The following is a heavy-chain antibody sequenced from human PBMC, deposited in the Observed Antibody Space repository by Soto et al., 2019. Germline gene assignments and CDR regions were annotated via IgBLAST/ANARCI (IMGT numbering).Heavy chain of an antibody. D-gene: IGHD2-21*02. V-gene: IGHV3-21*01. J-gene: IGHJ4*02. CDR3: ARTAYCGGDCYSGGPDF. CDR2: ISSSSSYI. CDR1: GFTFSSYS. Sequence: PGGSLRLSCLGSGFTFSSYSMKWVRQSPGKGLEWVSSISSSSSYIYYADSVKGRFTISRDNAKNSLYLQMNSLRVEDTAVYYCARTAYCGGDCYSGGPDFWGQGTLVTVSS.